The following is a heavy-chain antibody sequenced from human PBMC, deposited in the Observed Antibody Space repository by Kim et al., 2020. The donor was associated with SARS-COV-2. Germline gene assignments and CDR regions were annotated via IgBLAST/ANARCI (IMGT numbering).Heavy chain of an antibody. CDR3: ARDGADSYFDY. CDR2: K. V-gene: IGHV3-33*01. J-gene: IGHJ4*02. D-gene: IGHD3-16*01. Sequence: KYYADSGEGRINISRDHSKNTLYLQMNGLRAEDTAVYYCARDGADSYFDYWGQGTLVTVSS.